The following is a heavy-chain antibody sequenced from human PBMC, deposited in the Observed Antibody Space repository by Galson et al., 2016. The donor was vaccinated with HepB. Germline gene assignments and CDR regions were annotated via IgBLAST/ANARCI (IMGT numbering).Heavy chain of an antibody. V-gene: IGHV4-39*01. CDR2: IFYSGTA. D-gene: IGHD3-3*01. CDR3: ARQGPYYDFYGLDV. CDR1: GGSISSSGYY. Sequence: SETLSLTCTVSGGSISSSGYYWGWIRQPPGKGLEWIGKIFYSGTAYYNPSLKSRVTISVDTSKNQFSLKLSSVTAADTAVYYCARQGPYYDFYGLDVWGQGTTVTVSS. J-gene: IGHJ6*02.